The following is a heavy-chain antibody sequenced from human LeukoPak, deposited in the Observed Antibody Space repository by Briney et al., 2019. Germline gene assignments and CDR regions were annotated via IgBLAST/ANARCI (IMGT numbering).Heavy chain of an antibody. V-gene: IGHV3-23*01. J-gene: IGHJ1*01. Sequence: GGSLRLSCAASGLTFSTNGMTWVRQAPGKGLGGVSRISGSGGRTYYADSVKGRFTISRDNSKNTLWLHMYSLRAEDTAVYYCAKDPYAGDNFPEYLQQWGQGTLVTVSS. D-gene: IGHD2-2*01. CDR3: AKDPYAGDNFPEYLQQ. CDR1: GLTFSTNG. CDR2: ISGSGGRT.